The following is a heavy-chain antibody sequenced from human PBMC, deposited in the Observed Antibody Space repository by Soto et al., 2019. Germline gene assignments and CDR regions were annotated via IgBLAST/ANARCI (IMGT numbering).Heavy chain of an antibody. D-gene: IGHD2-15*01. CDR1: GFTFSSYS. CDR3: AKEKGYCSGGSCYPNYFDY. Sequence: GGSLRLSCAASGFTFSSYSMHWVRQAPGKGLEWVAVISYDGSNKYYADSVKGRFTISRDNSKNTLYLQMNSLRAEDTAVYYCAKEKGYCSGGSCYPNYFDYWGQGTLVTVSS. CDR2: ISYDGSNK. J-gene: IGHJ4*02. V-gene: IGHV3-30*18.